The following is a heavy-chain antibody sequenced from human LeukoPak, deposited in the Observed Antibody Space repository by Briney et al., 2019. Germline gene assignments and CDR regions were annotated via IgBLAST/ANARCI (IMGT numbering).Heavy chain of an antibody. D-gene: IGHD2-2*01. CDR2: IYYSGTT. CDR1: GGSISSSSYY. Sequence: PSETLSLTCTVSGGSISSSSYYWGWIRQPPGKGLEWIGTIYYSGTTDYNPSLKSRVTISVDTSKNQFSLKLSSVTAADTAVYYCARGHCSSTSCYHWYFDLWGRGALVTVSS. J-gene: IGHJ2*01. V-gene: IGHV4-39*07. CDR3: ARGHCSSTSCYHWYFDL.